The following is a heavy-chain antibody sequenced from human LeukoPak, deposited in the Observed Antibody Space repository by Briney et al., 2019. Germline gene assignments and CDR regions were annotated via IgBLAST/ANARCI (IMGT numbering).Heavy chain of an antibody. CDR3: ARVGSDIARKNLYYYYYYMGV. J-gene: IGHJ6*03. V-gene: IGHV4-34*01. Sequence: IPSETLSLTCAVYGGSFSGYYWSWIRQPPGKGLEWIGEINHSGSTYYNPSLKSRVTISVDTSKNQFSLKLSSVTAADTAVYYCARVGSDIARKNLYYYYYYMGVWGKGTTVTISS. D-gene: IGHD5-18*01. CDR2: INHSGST. CDR1: GGSFSGYY.